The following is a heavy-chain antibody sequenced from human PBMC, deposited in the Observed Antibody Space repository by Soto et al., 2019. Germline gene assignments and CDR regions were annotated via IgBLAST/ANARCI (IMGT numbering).Heavy chain of an antibody. CDR3: ARDAGSESYLAY. CDR1: GYTFTNYV. J-gene: IGHJ4*02. CDR2: ISPFNGHT. V-gene: IGHV1-18*01. D-gene: IGHD1-26*01. Sequence: HVQLVQSGGEVKKPGASVKVSCKPSGYTFTNYVISWVRQAPGQALEYMGWISPFNGHTKYAQKFQGRVTPTTETSTSTAYMELRSLINDDTAVYYCARDAGSESYLAYWGQGTLVSVSS.